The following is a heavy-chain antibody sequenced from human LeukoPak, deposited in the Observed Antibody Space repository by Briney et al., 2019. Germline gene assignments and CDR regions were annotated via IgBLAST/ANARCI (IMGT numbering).Heavy chain of an antibody. V-gene: IGHV4-39*01. CDR1: GGSISSSDYY. D-gene: IGHD3-10*01. Sequence: PSETLSLTCTVSGGSISSSDYYWGWLRQPPGKGLDWIATIYYSGKTYYNPSLKSRVTISVDTSNNQFSLRLRSVTAADTTVYYCARQRGWGNWAFDIWGQGTVVTVSS. CDR3: ARQRGWGNWAFDI. CDR2: IYYSGKT. J-gene: IGHJ3*02.